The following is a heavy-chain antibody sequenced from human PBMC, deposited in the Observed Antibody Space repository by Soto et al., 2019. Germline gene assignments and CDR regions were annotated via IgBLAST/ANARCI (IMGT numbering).Heavy chain of an antibody. CDR3: ARLGVDNFDFDY. V-gene: IGHV4-59*01. Sequence: SETLSLTCTISGGSLSVYYWSWIRQSPGKGLEWLAFIYNTGSAYYNPSLKSRLTISIGTSRNDFSLNLRSVTAADTAVYFCARLGVDNFDFDYWGRGTLVTVSS. J-gene: IGHJ4*02. CDR2: IYNTGSA. CDR1: GGSLSVYY. D-gene: IGHD3-3*01.